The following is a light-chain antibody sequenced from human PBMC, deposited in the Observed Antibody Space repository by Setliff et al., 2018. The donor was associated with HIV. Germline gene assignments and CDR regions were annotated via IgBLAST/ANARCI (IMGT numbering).Light chain of an antibody. Sequence: QSVLTQPASVSGSPGQSITISCTGTSSDVGSYNLVSWYQQHPGKAPKLMIYEGSKRPSGVSNRFSGSKSGNTASLTISGLQAEDEADYYCSSYTAANTYVFGPGTKVTVL. V-gene: IGLV2-14*02. J-gene: IGLJ1*01. CDR2: EGS. CDR1: SSDVGSYNL. CDR3: SSYTAANTYV.